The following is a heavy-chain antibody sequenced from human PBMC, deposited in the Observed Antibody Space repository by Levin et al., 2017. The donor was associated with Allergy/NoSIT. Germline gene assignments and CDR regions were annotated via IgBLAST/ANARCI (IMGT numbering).Heavy chain of an antibody. J-gene: IGHJ4*02. Sequence: GGSLRLSCAASGFTFSSYGMHWVRQAPGKGLEWVAVIWYDGSNKYYADSVKGRFTISRDNSKNTLYLQMNSLRAEDTAVYYCAREVRAAAVHFDYWGQGTLVTVSS. V-gene: IGHV3-33*01. CDR2: IWYDGSNK. D-gene: IGHD6-13*01. CDR3: AREVRAAAVHFDY. CDR1: GFTFSSYG.